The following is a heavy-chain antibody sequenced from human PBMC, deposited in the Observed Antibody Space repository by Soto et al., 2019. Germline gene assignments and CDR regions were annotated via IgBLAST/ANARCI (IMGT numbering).Heavy chain of an antibody. J-gene: IGHJ5*02. CDR3: ARGSSWGRFDP. V-gene: IGHV4-4*02. CDR1: GGAISSSYW. Sequence: QVQLQESGPGLVKSSGTLSLTCTVAGGAISSSYWWSWVRQPPGKGLEWIGEIYHSGSTNYNPSLKSRVTTSVDKSKNQFSLKLSSVTAADTAVYYCARGSSWGRFDPWGQGTLVTVSS. D-gene: IGHD6-13*01. CDR2: IYHSGST.